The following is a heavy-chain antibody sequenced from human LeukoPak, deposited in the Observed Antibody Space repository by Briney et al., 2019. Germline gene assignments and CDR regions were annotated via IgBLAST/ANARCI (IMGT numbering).Heavy chain of an antibody. D-gene: IGHD5-18*01. CDR1: GFTFSDYY. CDR2: TSSSSSYT. J-gene: IGHJ4*02. V-gene: IGHV3-11*06. CDR3: ARDRDGYSYG. Sequence: PGGSLRLSCAASGFTFSDYYMSWIRQAPGKGLEWVSYTSSSSSYTNYADSVKGRFTISRDNAKNSLYLQMNSLRAEDTAVYYCARDRDGYSYGWGQGTLVTVSS.